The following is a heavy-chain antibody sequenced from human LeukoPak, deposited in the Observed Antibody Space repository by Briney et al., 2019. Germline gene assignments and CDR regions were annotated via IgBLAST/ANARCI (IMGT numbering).Heavy chain of an antibody. Sequence: SETLSLTCTVSGGSISSSSYYWGWIRQPPGKGLEWIGSIYYSGSTYYNPSLKSRVTISVDTSKNQFSLKLSSVTAADTAVYYCARDIRFLEWSSMDVWGKGTTVTVSS. CDR2: IYYSGST. D-gene: IGHD3-3*01. CDR1: GGSISSSSYY. CDR3: ARDIRFLEWSSMDV. J-gene: IGHJ6*03. V-gene: IGHV4-39*02.